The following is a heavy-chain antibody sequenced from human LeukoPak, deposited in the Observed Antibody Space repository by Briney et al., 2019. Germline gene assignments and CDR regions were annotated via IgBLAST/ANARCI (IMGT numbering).Heavy chain of an antibody. CDR1: GFTFEDYA. Sequence: GGSLRLSCAASGFTFEDYAMHWVRQAPGKGLEWISGISCNSDGINYADSVKGRFTISRDNAKNSLYLQMNSLRAEDTAVYYCARVIPWIQLWYDEYYYYYYMDVWGKGTTVTISS. J-gene: IGHJ6*03. CDR3: ARVIPWIQLWYDEYYYYYYMDV. V-gene: IGHV3-9*01. CDR2: ISCNSDGI. D-gene: IGHD5-18*01.